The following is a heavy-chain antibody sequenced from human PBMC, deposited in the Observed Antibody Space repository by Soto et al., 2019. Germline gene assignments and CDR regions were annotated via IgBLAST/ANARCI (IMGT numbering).Heavy chain of an antibody. D-gene: IGHD6-13*01. CDR2: IYYSGGT. CDR1: GGSISSGNYY. CDR3: ARVFSDSSSFFDP. Sequence: PSETLSLTCTVSGGSISSGNYYWSWIRQHPGKGLEWIGYIYYSGGTSYNPSLKSRVTISVGTSKNHFSLKLSSVTAADTAVYYCARVFSDSSSFFDPWGQGTLVTVSS. J-gene: IGHJ5*02. V-gene: IGHV4-31*03.